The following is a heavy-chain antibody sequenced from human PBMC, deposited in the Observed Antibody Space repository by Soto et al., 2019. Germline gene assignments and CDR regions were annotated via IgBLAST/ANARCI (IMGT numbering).Heavy chain of an antibody. Sequence: EVQLVESAGGRVKAGGSLRLFCTASGFTFRNYNMNWVRQAPGKGLEWVSSISTGGAYMFYADSVKGRFTISRDNAQNSLFLQIDSPRAEDTAVYYCARDIASPGGDYFDSWGQGTLVTVSS. CDR1: GFTFRNYN. CDR3: ARDIASPGGDYFDS. V-gene: IGHV3-21*06. J-gene: IGHJ4*02. D-gene: IGHD2-21*01. CDR2: ISTGGAYM.